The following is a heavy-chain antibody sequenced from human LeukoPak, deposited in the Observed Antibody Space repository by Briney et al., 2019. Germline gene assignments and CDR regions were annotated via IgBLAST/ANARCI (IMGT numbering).Heavy chain of an antibody. Sequence: PGGSLRLSCTASGFTFGDYAMNWVRQAPGKELDWVGFIRNKPYGETTEYAASVKGRFTISRDDSKSIAYLQMNSLKTEDTAVYYCTRDGQRAGDFDYWGQGTLVTVSS. V-gene: IGHV3-49*04. CDR2: IRNKPYGETT. CDR1: GFTFGDYA. CDR3: TRDGQRAGDFDY. J-gene: IGHJ4*02. D-gene: IGHD6-25*01.